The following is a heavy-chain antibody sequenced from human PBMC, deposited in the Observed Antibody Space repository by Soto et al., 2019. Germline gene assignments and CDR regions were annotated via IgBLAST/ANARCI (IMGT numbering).Heavy chain of an antibody. CDR3: ARVFGDSGFDVGGTPIDY. J-gene: IGHJ4*02. CDR1: ATSFSSFV. Sequence: QVQLVQSGAEVKKPGSSVKVSCKASATSFSSFVISWVRQAPGQGLEWMGGIVPLIGSANYAQKFQGRVTITADESTSTAYMEMSSLRSEDTATYYYARVFGDSGFDVGGTPIDYWGQGTLVIVSS. V-gene: IGHV1-69*01. D-gene: IGHD5-12*01. CDR2: IVPLIGSA.